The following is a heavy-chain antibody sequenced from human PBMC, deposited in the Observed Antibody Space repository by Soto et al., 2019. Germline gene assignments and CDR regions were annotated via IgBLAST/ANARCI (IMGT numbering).Heavy chain of an antibody. CDR3: ARSYSYGSKHFDY. Sequence: PGGSLRLSCAASGFMFSNYGFNWVRQAPGKELDWVSYISSSATTIYYAGSVKGRFTISRDNARNSVYLQMNSLRDEDTAVYYCARSYSYGSKHFDYWGQGALVTVPQ. J-gene: IGHJ4*02. CDR1: GFMFSNYG. D-gene: IGHD5-18*01. CDR2: ISSSATTI. V-gene: IGHV3-48*02.